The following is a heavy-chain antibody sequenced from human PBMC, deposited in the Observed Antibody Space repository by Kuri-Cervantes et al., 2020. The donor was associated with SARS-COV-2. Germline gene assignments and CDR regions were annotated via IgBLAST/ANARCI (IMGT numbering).Heavy chain of an antibody. Sequence: GSLRLSCTVSGYSISSGYYWGWIRQPPGKGLEWIGYIYHSGSTYYNPSLKSRVTISVDRSKNQFSLKLSSVTAADTAVYYCARQRDTAMDTASPFDYWGQGTLVTVSS. CDR3: ARQRDTAMDTASPFDY. V-gene: IGHV4-38-2*02. J-gene: IGHJ4*02. D-gene: IGHD5-18*01. CDR2: IYHSGST. CDR1: GYSISSGYY.